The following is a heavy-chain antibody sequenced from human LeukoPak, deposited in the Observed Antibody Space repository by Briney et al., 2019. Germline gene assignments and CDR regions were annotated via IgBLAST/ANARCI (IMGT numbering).Heavy chain of an antibody. CDR2: ITTSSSYI. CDR1: GFTFSNYN. J-gene: IGHJ6*03. Sequence: TGGSLRLSCEASGFTFSNYNMNWARQAPGKGLEWISSITTSSSYIYYADSVKGRFTISRDNVKNSLYLQMNSLTADDTAIYYCARDPYSGGYWAYYYYYRDVWGKGTTVTISS. V-gene: IGHV3-21*01. CDR3: ARDPYSGGYWAYYYYYRDV. D-gene: IGHD1-26*01.